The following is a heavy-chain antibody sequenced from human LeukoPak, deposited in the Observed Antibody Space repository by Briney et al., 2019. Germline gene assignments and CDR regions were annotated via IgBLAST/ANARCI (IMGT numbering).Heavy chain of an antibody. CDR2: INHSGST. CDR3: ARDPGGVSGGYFDY. CDR1: GGSFSGYY. D-gene: IGHD5/OR15-5a*01. J-gene: IGHJ4*02. V-gene: IGHV4-34*01. Sequence: SETLSLTCAVYGGSFSGYYWSWIRQPPGKGLEWIGEINHSGSTNYNPSLKSRVTISVDTSKNQLSLKLSSVTAADTAVYYCARDPGGVSGGYFDYWGQGTLVTVSP.